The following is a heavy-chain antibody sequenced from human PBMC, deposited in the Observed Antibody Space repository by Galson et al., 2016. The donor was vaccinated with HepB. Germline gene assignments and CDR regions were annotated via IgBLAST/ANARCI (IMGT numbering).Heavy chain of an antibody. D-gene: IGHD1-7*01. CDR1: GFSLTNGGVG. CDR3: ARSLGTAIFDY. CDR2: LYWDDDK. Sequence: PALVKPTQTLTLTCTFSGFSLTNGGVGVGWIRQPPGKALEWLALLYWDDDKPYSPSLKNRPTITKDTSKNQVVLVMANMDPVDTGTYYCARSLGTAIFDYWGQGSLVLVSS. J-gene: IGHJ4*02. V-gene: IGHV2-5*02.